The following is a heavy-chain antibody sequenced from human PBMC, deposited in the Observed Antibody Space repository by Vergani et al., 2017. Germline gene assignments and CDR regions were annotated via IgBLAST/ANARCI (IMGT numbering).Heavy chain of an antibody. CDR1: GFTFGDYA. CDR2: IRSKAYGGTT. Sequence: EVQLVESGGGLVQPGRSLRLSCTASGFTFGDYAMSWVRQAPGKGLEWVGFIRSKAYGGTTEYAASVKGRFTISRDDSKSIAYLQMNSLKTEDTAVYYCAREVAGIVASGFDYWGQGTLVTVSS. V-gene: IGHV3-49*04. CDR3: AREVAGIVASGFDY. D-gene: IGHD1-26*01. J-gene: IGHJ4*02.